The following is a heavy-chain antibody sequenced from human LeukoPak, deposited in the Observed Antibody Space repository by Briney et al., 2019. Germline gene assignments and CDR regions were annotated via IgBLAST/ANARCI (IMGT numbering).Heavy chain of an antibody. Sequence: GGSLRLSCTASGFAFQFAWMNWVRQAPGKGLEWVGRIRSKTNGGAADYATPVKGRFIISREDSKNTFYLQMNSLRAEDTALYYCARGSNSHDISGFDNCGRGTLVTVSS. J-gene: IGHJ4*02. CDR3: ARGSNSHDISGFDN. V-gene: IGHV3-15*01. CDR1: GFAFQFAW. CDR2: IRSKTNGGAA. D-gene: IGHD3-22*01.